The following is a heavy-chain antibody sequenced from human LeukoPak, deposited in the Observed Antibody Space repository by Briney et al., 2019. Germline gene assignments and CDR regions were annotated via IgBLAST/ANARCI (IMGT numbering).Heavy chain of an antibody. CDR1: GGSFSGYY. CDR3: ARGRRYSSSSSWFDP. CDR2: INHSGST. D-gene: IGHD6-13*01. V-gene: IGHV4-34*01. J-gene: IGHJ5*02. Sequence: SETLSLTCAVYGGSFSGYYWSWIRQSPGKGLEWIGEINHSGSTNYNPSLKSRVTISVDTSKNQFSLKLSSVTAADTAVYYCARGRRYSSSSSWFDPWGQGTLVTVSS.